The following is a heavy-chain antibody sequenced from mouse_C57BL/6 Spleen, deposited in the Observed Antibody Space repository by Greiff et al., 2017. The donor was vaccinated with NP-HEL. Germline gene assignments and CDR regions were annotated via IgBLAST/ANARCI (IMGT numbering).Heavy chain of an antibody. CDR3: AREEKFITTVVGFDY. Sequence: QVQLQQPGAELVRPGTSVKLSCKASGYTFTSYWMHWVKQRPGQGLEWIGVIDPSDSYTNYNQKFKGKATLTVDTSSSTAYMQLSSLTSEDSAVYYCAREEKFITTVVGFDYWGQGTTLTVSS. J-gene: IGHJ2*01. CDR2: IDPSDSYT. D-gene: IGHD1-1*01. V-gene: IGHV1-59*01. CDR1: GYTFTSYW.